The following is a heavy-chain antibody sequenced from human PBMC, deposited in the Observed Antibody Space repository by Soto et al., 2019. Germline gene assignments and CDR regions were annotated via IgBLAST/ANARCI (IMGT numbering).Heavy chain of an antibody. CDR1: GFTFDDYT. D-gene: IGHD6-19*01. CDR2: ISWDGGKT. J-gene: IGHJ6*02. V-gene: IGHV3-43*01. Sequence: EVQLVESGGVVVQPGGSLRLSCAASGFTFDDYTMRWVRQAPGKSLEWVSLISWDGGKTYYADSVKGRFTISRDNSKNSLHLQMNSLTTEDSASYYCAKDRAAVTGAYYYYAMDVWGQGTTVTVSS. CDR3: AKDRAAVTGAYYYYAMDV.